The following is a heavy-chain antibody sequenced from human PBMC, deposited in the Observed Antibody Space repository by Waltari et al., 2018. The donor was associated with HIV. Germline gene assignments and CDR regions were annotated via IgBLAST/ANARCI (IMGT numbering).Heavy chain of an antibody. D-gene: IGHD2-15*01. CDR2: INPDNGGT. CDR3: ARDICNGGSCYSYYFDY. J-gene: IGHJ4*02. Sequence: QAQLVQTGAEVKKHGASVKISCKACGSSFTGYYMHWVRQAPGQGLEWMEWINPDNGGTKYAQKCQGKVTMTRDTSISTAYMELSRLGSDDTAVYYCARDICNGGSCYSYYFDYWGQGTLVTVSS. CDR1: GSSFTGYY. V-gene: IGHV1-2*02.